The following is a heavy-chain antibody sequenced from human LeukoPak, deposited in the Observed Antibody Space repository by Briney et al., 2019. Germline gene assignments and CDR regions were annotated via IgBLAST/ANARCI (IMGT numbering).Heavy chain of an antibody. Sequence: ASVKVSCKASGYTFTSYYMHWVRQAPGQGLEWMGIINPSGGSTSYAQKFQGRVTMTRDTSTSTVYMELSSLRSEDTAVYYCARVMYYYDSSGYPTAEYFQHWGQGTLVTVSS. V-gene: IGHV1-46*01. J-gene: IGHJ1*01. CDR1: GYTFTSYY. D-gene: IGHD3-22*01. CDR3: ARVMYYYDSSGYPTAEYFQH. CDR2: INPSGGST.